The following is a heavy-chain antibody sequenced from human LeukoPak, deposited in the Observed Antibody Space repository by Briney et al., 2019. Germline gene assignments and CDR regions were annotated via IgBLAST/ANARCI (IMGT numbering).Heavy chain of an antibody. Sequence: SETLSLTCTVSGGSIISYYWSWIRQPPGKGLEWIGYIHDSGSTNYNPSPKSRVTISVDTSKNQFSLKLSPVTAADKAVYYCARVGLFDFWSGYQEFNCLDYWGQGTLVTVSS. CDR1: GGSIISYY. J-gene: IGHJ4*02. D-gene: IGHD3-3*01. V-gene: IGHV4-59*01. CDR2: IHDSGST. CDR3: ARVGLFDFWSGYQEFNCLDY.